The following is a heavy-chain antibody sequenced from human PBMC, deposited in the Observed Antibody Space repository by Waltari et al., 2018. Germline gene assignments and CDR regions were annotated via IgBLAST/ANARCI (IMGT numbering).Heavy chain of an antibody. D-gene: IGHD2-2*02. CDR3: AKPDCTTTNCYTCTD. CDR1: GFTFGSYA. CDR2: ISYDGTTT. J-gene: IGHJ4*02. Sequence: QVQLVESGGGVVQPGRSLRLSCAASGFTFGSYAMHWVRQAPVKGLEWVAIISYDGTTTYYADSVKGRFTLSRDNSKNTLYLQMNSLVFEDTAIYYCAKPDCTTTNCYTCTDWGQGALVTVSS. V-gene: IGHV3-30-3*02.